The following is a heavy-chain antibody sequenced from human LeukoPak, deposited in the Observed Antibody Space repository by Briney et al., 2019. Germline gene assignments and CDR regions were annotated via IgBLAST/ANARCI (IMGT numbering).Heavy chain of an antibody. CDR2: ISSSGDTI. J-gene: IGHJ4*02. CDR3: ARQGSEIDC. CDR1: GFTLSHYY. V-gene: IGHV3-11*01. Sequence: PGGSLRLSCAASGFTLSHYYMTWIRQAPGKGLEWLSCISSSGDTIYYADSVKGRFTVSRGNAENSLYLQINSLRAEDTAMYYCARQGSEIDCWGQGTLVTVSS.